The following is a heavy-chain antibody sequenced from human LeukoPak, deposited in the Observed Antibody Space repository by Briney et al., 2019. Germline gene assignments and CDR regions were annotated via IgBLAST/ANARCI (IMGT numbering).Heavy chain of an antibody. J-gene: IGHJ4*02. CDR3: ARDLRYSYY. V-gene: IGHV3-7*01. CDR1: GFTISSYW. CDR2: IKQDGSEK. D-gene: IGHD2-15*01. Sequence: PGGSLRLSCAASGFTISSYWMSWVRQAPGKGLEWVANIKQDGSEKYYVDSVKGRFTISRDNAKNSLYLQMNSLRAEDTAVYYCARDLRYSYYWGQGTLVTVSS.